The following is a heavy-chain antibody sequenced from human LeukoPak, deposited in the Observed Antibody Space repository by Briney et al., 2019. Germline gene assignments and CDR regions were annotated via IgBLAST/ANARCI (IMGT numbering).Heavy chain of an antibody. CDR3: ARDRNTDFWSGYYTNYCDY. Sequence: PGRSLRLSCAASGFTFDDYAMHWVRQAPGKGLEWVAAISWKSGSVGYADSVKGRFSIFRDNAKNSLYLQMNSLRAEDTAVYYCARDRNTDFWSGYYTNYCDYWGQGTLVTVSS. D-gene: IGHD3-3*01. V-gene: IGHV3-9*01. J-gene: IGHJ4*02. CDR2: ISWKSGSV. CDR1: GFTFDDYA.